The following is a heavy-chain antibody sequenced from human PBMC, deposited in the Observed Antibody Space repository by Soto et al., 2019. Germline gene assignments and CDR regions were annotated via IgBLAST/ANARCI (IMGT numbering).Heavy chain of an antibody. J-gene: IGHJ4*02. CDR1: GGSFSDFA. V-gene: IGHV1-69*01. Sequence: QVQLAQSGAEMTKPGSSVKVSCRASGGSFSDFAFSWVRQAPGQGLEWMGGIIPMFAATKYAQRLQDRVTITGDASTNTVYLALNSLTSEATAIYYCARGAIVAVPAALSSYHDYTNYRFDSWGQGTLVTVSS. D-gene: IGHD2-15*01. CDR2: IIPMFAAT. CDR3: ARGAIVAVPAALSSYHDYTNYRFDS.